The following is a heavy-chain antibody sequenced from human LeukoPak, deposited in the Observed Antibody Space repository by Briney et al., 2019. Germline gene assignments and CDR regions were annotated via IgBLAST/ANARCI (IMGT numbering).Heavy chain of an antibody. CDR3: ASEYVGGLIPYWFEP. V-gene: IGHV4-39*01. D-gene: IGHD3-16*01. CDR1: GGSISSSSYY. J-gene: IGHJ5*02. Sequence: SETLSLTCTVSGGSISSSSYYWGWIRQPPGKGLEWIGSIYYSGSTYYNPSLKSRVTISVDTSKNQFSLKLSSVTAADTAVYYCASEYVGGLIPYWFEPWGQGTLVTVSS. CDR2: IYYSGST.